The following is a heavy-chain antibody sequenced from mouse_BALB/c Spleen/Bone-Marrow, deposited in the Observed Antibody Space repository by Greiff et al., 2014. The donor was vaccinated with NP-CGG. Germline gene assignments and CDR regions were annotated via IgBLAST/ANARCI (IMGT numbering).Heavy chain of an antibody. J-gene: IGHJ3*01. D-gene: IGHD1-1*01. CDR1: GFNIKDTY. CDR3: ATYYYGSSYGFDY. Sequence: VQLQQSGAELVKPGASVKLSCTASGFNIKDTYMHWVKQRPEQGLEWIGRIDPANGNTKYDPKFQGKATITADTSSNTAYLQLSSLTSEDTAVCYCATYYYGSSYGFDYWGQGTLVTVSA. V-gene: IGHV14-3*02. CDR2: IDPANGNT.